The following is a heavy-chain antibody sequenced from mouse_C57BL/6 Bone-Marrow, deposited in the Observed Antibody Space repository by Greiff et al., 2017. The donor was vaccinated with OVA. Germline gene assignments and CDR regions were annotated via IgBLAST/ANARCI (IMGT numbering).Heavy chain of an antibody. CDR1: GFTFSDYY. V-gene: IGHV5-12*01. D-gene: IGHD2-1*01. CDR3: ARHSLLWGLYAMDY. CDR2: ISNGGGST. J-gene: IGHJ4*01. Sequence: VQLKESGGGLVQPGGSLKLSCAASGFTFSDYYMYWVRQTPEKRLEWVAYISNGGGSTYYPDTVKGRFTISRDNAKNTLYLQMSRLKSEDTAMYYCARHSLLWGLYAMDYWGQGTSVTVSS.